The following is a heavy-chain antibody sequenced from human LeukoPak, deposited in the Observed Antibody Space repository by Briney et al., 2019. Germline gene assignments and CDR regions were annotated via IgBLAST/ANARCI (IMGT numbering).Heavy chain of an antibody. Sequence: PSQTLSLTSTVSGGSISSGGYYWSWIRQHPGKGLEWIGYIYYSGSTYYNPSLKSRVTISVDTSKNQFSLKLSSVTAADTAVYYCARVGYSYGTIDYWGQGTLVTVSS. D-gene: IGHD5-18*01. CDR2: IYYSGST. J-gene: IGHJ4*02. V-gene: IGHV4-31*03. CDR1: GGSISSGGYY. CDR3: ARVGYSYGTIDY.